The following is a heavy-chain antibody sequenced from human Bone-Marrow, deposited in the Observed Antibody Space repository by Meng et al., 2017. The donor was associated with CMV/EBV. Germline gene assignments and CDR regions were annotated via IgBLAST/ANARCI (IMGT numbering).Heavy chain of an antibody. Sequence: GESLKISCAASGFTFSSYSMNWVRQAPGKGLEWVSYISSSSSTIYYADSVKGRFTISRDNAKNSLYLQMNSLRAEDTAVYYCARVWTRYLIRSWGQGTLVTVSS. CDR2: ISSSSSTI. V-gene: IGHV3-48*04. CDR1: GFTFSSYS. J-gene: IGHJ5*02. CDR3: ARVWTRYLIRS. D-gene: IGHD3-16*01.